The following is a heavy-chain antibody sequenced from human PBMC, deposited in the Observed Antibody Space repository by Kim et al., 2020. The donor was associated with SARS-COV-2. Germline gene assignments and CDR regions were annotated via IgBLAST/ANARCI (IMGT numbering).Heavy chain of an antibody. Sequence: YSQTFQGRLTITRDTSASTVYMELNSLGSEDTALYYCAGEGHSSGSLGFDHWGQGTPVTVSS. D-gene: IGHD6-19*01. V-gene: IGHV1-3*01. J-gene: IGHJ4*02. CDR3: AGEGHSSGSLGFDH.